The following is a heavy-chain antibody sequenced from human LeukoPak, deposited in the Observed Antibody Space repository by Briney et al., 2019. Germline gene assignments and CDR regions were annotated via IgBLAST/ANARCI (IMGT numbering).Heavy chain of an antibody. D-gene: IGHD3-22*01. Sequence: ASVKVSCKASGYTFTGYYMHWVRQAPGQGPEWMGWINPNSGGTSYQGRVTMTSVTSISTAYMDLSRLRSDDMAVYYCARGSYYDSSGYSGVRLFDYWGQGTLVTVS. CDR3: ARGSYYDSSGYSGVRLFDY. V-gene: IGHV1-2*02. CDR2: INPNSGGT. CDR1: GYTFTGYY. J-gene: IGHJ4*02.